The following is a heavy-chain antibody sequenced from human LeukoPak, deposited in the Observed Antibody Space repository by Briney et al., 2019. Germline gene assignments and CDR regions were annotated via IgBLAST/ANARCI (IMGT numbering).Heavy chain of an antibody. D-gene: IGHD2-15*01. V-gene: IGHV3-15*01. CDR1: GFTFTNAW. CDR3: ARDLYCSGDTCYDY. CDR2: IKSKTDGGTT. Sequence: GGSLRLSCAASGFTFTNAWMNWVRQAPGKGLERVGRIKSKTDGGTTDYAAPVKGRFTISRDDSKNTLYLQMNSLQTEDTAVYYCARDLYCSGDTCYDYWGQGTLVTVSS. J-gene: IGHJ4*02.